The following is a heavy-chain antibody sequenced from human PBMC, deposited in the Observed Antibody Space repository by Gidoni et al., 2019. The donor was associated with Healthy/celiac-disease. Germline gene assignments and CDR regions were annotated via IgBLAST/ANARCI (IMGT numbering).Heavy chain of an antibody. CDR2: ISSSSSTI. V-gene: IGHV3-48*01. Sequence: AASGFTFSSYSMNWVRQAPGKGLEWVSYISSSSSTIYYADSVKGRFTISRDNAKNSLYLQMNSLRAEDTAVYYCARDALSGWYLPTYYYYGMDVWGQGTTVTVSS. J-gene: IGHJ6*02. D-gene: IGHD6-19*01. CDR1: GFTFSSYS. CDR3: ARDALSGWYLPTYYYYGMDV.